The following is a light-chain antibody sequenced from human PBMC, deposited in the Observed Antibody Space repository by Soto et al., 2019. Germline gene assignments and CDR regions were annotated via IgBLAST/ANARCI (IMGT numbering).Light chain of an antibody. CDR1: SSDVGGYNY. V-gene: IGLV2-8*01. Sequence: QSVLTQPPSASGSPGQSVTISCTATSSDVGGYNYVSWYQQHPGKAPKLMIYEVSKRPSGVPDRFSGSKSGNTASLTVSGLQAEDEADYYCSSYAGSKNVFGTGT. CDR2: EVS. J-gene: IGLJ1*01. CDR3: SSYAGSKNV.